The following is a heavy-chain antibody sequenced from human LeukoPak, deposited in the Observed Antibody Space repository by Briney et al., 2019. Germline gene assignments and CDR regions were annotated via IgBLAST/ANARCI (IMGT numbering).Heavy chain of an antibody. CDR1: GGSISSGGYS. CDR2: IYHSGST. Sequence: SETLSLTCAVSGGSISSGGYSWSWIRQPPGKGLEWIGYIYHSGSTYYNPSLKSRVTISVDRSKNQFSLKLSSVTAADTAVYYCARAQGLLQQFDYWGQGTLVTVSS. CDR3: ARAQGLLQQFDY. J-gene: IGHJ4*02. D-gene: IGHD2-2*01. V-gene: IGHV4-30-2*01.